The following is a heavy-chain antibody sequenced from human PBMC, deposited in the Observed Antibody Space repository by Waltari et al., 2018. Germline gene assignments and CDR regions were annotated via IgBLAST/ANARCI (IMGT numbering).Heavy chain of an antibody. CDR3: ARDIRGGHYVR. CDR2: IIPIFCTA. D-gene: IGHD2-15*01. V-gene: IGHV1-69*14. Sequence: QVQLVQSGAEVKKPGSSVKVSCKASGGTFSSYAISWVRQAPGQGLEWMGGIIPIFCTAHYAQKFQGRFTIIADKSTSTAYMERSSLRSEDTAVYYCARDIRGGHYVRWGQGTLVTVSS. J-gene: IGHJ4*02. CDR1: GGTFSSYA.